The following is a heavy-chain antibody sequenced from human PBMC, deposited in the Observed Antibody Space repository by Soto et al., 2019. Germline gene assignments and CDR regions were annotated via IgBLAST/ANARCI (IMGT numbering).Heavy chain of an antibody. Sequence: GSLRLSCAASGFTFSIYAISWGRQAPGKGLEWVSAISGSGGSTYYADSVKGRFTISRDNSKNTLYLQMNSLRAEDTAVYYCAKDLSSGYSGYDFYYWGQGTRVTVSS. V-gene: IGHV3-23*01. CDR3: AKDLSSGYSGYDFYY. CDR2: ISGSGGST. D-gene: IGHD5-12*01. CDR1: GFTFSIYA. J-gene: IGHJ4*02.